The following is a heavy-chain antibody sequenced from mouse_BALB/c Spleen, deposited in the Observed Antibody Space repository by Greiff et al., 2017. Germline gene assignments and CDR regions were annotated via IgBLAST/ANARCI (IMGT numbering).Heavy chain of an antibody. CDR1: GYAFTNYL. J-gene: IGHJ2*01. V-gene: IGHV1-54*01. CDR3: ARSNITTATRNFDY. D-gene: IGHD1-2*01. Sequence: QVQLQQSGAELVRPGTSVKVSCKASGYAFTNYLIEWVKQRPGQGLEWIGVINPGSGGTNYNEKFKGKATLTADKSSSTAYMQLSSLTSDDSAVYFCARSNITTATRNFDYWGQGTTLTVSS. CDR2: INPGSGGT.